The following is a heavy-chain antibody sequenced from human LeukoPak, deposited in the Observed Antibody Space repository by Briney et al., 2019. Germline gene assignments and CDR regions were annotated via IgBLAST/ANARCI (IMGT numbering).Heavy chain of an antibody. J-gene: IGHJ5*02. D-gene: IGHD6-13*01. Sequence: SQTLSLTCTVSGGSISSGSYYWSWIRQPAGKGLEWIGRIYTSGSTNYNPSLKSRVTISVDTSKNQFSLKLSSVTAADTAVYYCARATKQQLVGDWFDPWGQGTLVSVSS. CDR3: ARATKQQLVGDWFDP. CDR2: IYTSGST. V-gene: IGHV4-61*02. CDR1: GGSISSGSYY.